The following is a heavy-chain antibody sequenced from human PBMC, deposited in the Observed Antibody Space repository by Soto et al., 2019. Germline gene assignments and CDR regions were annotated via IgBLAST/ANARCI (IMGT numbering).Heavy chain of an antibody. CDR2: LYYSGNT. CDR3: ARGGGSTFNGFDP. V-gene: IGHV4-39*01. D-gene: IGHD2-15*01. J-gene: IGHJ5*02. Sequence: QLQLQESGPGLVKPSETLSLTCTVSGGSISSFNYFWGWIRQPPGKGLEWIGSLYYSGNTYYNPSLQSRVTISADTSKKQRTLTLRSVTAADTAVYYCARGGGSTFNGFDPWGQGTLVSVSP. CDR1: GGSISSFNYF.